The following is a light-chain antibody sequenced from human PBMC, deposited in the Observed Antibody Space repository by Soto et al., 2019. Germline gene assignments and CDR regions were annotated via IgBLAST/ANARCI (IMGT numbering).Light chain of an antibody. V-gene: IGLV3-25*02. CDR2: KDS. CDR3: QSADGSGAYVV. CDR1: ALPKQY. J-gene: IGLJ3*02. Sequence: SYELTQPPSVSVSPGQTARITCSGDALPKQYAYWYQQRPGQAPMVLMYKDSERPSGIPERFSGSNSGTTVTLTITGVQAEDEAHYYCQSADGSGAYVVFGGGTKLTVL.